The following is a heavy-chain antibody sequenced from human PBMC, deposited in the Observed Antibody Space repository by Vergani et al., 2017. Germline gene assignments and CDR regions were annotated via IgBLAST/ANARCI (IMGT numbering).Heavy chain of an antibody. CDR3: ASFSITMVRGVPEFDP. CDR2: INHSGST. CDR1: GGSFSGYY. D-gene: IGHD3-10*01. V-gene: IGHV4-34*01. J-gene: IGHJ5*02. Sequence: QVQLQQWGAGLLKPSETLSLTCAVYGGSFSGYYWSWIRQPPWKGLEWIGEINHSGSTNYNPSLKSRVTISVDTSKNQFSLKLSSVTAADTAVYYCASFSITMVRGVPEFDPWGQGTLVTVSS.